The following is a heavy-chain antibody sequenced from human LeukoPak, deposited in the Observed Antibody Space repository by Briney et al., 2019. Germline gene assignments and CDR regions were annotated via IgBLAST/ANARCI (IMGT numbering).Heavy chain of an antibody. CDR3: ARPADMDYYYYYGMDV. J-gene: IGHJ6*02. D-gene: IGHD3-9*01. CDR2: ISSSSSYI. V-gene: IGHV3-21*01. CDR1: GFTFSSYS. Sequence: GGSLRLSCAASGFTFSSYSMNWVRQAPGKGLEWVSSISSSSSYIYYADSVKGRFTISRDNAKNSLYLQMNSLRAEDTAVYYCARPADMDYYYYYGMDVWGQGTTVTVSS.